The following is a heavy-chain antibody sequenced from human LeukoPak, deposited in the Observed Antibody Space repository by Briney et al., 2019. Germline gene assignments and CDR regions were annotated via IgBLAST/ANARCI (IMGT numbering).Heavy chain of an antibody. CDR1: GFTFSNAW. Sequence: GGSLRLSCAAFGFTFSNAWMSWVRQAPGKGLEWVGRIKTKVDGGTADYGTVVKGRFNISRDDSQNTLFLQVDSLKTEDTAVYYCATGNMYFWGQGILVIVSS. D-gene: IGHD2/OR15-2a*01. V-gene: IGHV3-15*01. CDR2: IKTKVDGGTA. CDR3: ATGNMYF. J-gene: IGHJ4*02.